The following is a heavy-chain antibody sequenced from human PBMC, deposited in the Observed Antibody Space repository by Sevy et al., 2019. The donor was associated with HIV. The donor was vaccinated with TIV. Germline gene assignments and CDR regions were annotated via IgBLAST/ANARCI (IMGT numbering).Heavy chain of an antibody. Sequence: GGSLRLSCAASGFTFSSYGMHWVRQAPGKGLEWVAVISYDGSNKYYADSVKGRFTMSRDNSKNTLYLQMNSLRAEDTAVYYCAKVGGYYYDSSGYYGWGQGTLVTVSS. CDR1: GFTFSSYG. CDR3: AKVGGYYYDSSGYYG. V-gene: IGHV3-30*18. D-gene: IGHD3-22*01. CDR2: ISYDGSNK. J-gene: IGHJ4*02.